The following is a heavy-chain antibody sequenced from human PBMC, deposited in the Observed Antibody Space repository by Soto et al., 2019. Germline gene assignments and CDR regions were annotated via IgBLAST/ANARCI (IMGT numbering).Heavy chain of an antibody. Sequence: EVQLVESGGGLVKPGGSLRLSCAASGFTFSSYSMNWVRQAPGKGLEWVSSISSSSSYIYYEDSVKGRFTISRDNAKNSLYLQMNSLRAEDTAVYYCARDQGDYYGSGRQGMDVWVQGTTVTVSS. CDR2: ISSSSSYI. CDR1: GFTFSSYS. D-gene: IGHD3-10*01. J-gene: IGHJ6*02. V-gene: IGHV3-21*01. CDR3: ARDQGDYYGSGRQGMDV.